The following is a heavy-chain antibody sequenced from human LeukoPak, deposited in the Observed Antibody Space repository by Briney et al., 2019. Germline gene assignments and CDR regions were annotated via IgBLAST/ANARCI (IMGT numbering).Heavy chain of an antibody. CDR2: INPNSGGT. Sequence: GASVKVSCKASGYTFTGYYMHWVRQAPGQGLEWMGWINPNSGGTNYAQKFQGRVTMTRDTSISTAYMELSSLRSEDTAVYYCARDWWVTKVGYEYNWFDPWGQGTLVTVSS. CDR1: GYTFTGYY. D-gene: IGHD4-17*01. CDR3: ARDWWVTKVGYEYNWFDP. J-gene: IGHJ5*02. V-gene: IGHV1-2*02.